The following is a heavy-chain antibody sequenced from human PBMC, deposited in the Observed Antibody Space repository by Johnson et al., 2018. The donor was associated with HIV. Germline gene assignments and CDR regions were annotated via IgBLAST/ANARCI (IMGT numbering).Heavy chain of an antibody. Sequence: QMLLVESGGGAVQPGRSLRLSCAASGFTFSSYAMHWVRQAPGKGLEWVAVISYDGSNKYYADSVKGRFTISRDNSKNTLYLQMNSLRPEDTAVYYCARSSGYYGTDAFDILGQGTMVTVSS. CDR3: ARSSGYYGTDAFDI. CDR1: GFTFSSYA. D-gene: IGHD3-22*01. J-gene: IGHJ3*02. V-gene: IGHV3-30-3*01. CDR2: ISYDGSNK.